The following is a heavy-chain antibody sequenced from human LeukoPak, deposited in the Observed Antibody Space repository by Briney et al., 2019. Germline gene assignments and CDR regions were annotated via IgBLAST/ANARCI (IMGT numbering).Heavy chain of an antibody. J-gene: IGHJ6*03. D-gene: IGHD2/OR15-2a*01. Sequence: GGSLRLSCAASGCTFSSYGMHWVRQAPGKGLEWVAFIRYDGSNKYYADSVKGRFTISRDNSENTLYLQMISLRPDDTAVYYCADNKRGRNYYYYMDVWGKGTTVTISS. V-gene: IGHV3-30*02. CDR3: ADNKRGRNYYYYMDV. CDR2: IRYDGSNK. CDR1: GCTFSSYG.